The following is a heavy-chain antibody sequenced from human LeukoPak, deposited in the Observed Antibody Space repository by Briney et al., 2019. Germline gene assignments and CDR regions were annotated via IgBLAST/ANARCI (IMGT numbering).Heavy chain of an antibody. V-gene: IGHV4-39*01. J-gene: IGHJ4*02. Sequence: PSETLSLTCTVSGGSISSSSYYWGWIRQPPGKGLEWIGSIYYSGSTYYSPSLKSRVTISVDTSKNQFSLKLSSVTAADTAVYYCASNYSSSWYYFDYWGQGTLVTVSS. D-gene: IGHD6-13*01. CDR3: ASNYSSSWYYFDY. CDR2: IYYSGST. CDR1: GGSISSSSYY.